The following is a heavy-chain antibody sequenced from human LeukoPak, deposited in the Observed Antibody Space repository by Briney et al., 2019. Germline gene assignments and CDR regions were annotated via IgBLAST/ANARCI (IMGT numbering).Heavy chain of an antibody. CDR1: GFTVSSNY. CDR2: IYSGGST. CDR3: AKDRVEYSSSSDFDY. D-gene: IGHD6-6*01. Sequence: PGGSLRLSCAASGFTVSSNYMSWVRQAPGKGLEWVSVIYSGGSTYYADSVKGRFTISRDNSKNTLYLQMNSLRAEDTAVYYCAKDRVEYSSSSDFDYWGQGTPVTVSS. J-gene: IGHJ4*02. V-gene: IGHV3-66*02.